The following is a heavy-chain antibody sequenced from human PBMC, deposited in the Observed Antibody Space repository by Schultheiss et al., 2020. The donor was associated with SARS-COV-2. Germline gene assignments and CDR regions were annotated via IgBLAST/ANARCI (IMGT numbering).Heavy chain of an antibody. Sequence: GESLKISCVASGFPFSSYWMHWVRQAPGKGLVWVSRISSDGSSTNYADSVKGRFTISRDNAKNTLYLQMNSLRAEDTAVYYCARAYSGGFAYGRFDGWGQGTLVTVSS. V-gene: IGHV3-74*01. D-gene: IGHD5-18*01. CDR1: GFPFSSYW. J-gene: IGHJ4*02. CDR3: ARAYSGGFAYGRFDG. CDR2: ISSDGSST.